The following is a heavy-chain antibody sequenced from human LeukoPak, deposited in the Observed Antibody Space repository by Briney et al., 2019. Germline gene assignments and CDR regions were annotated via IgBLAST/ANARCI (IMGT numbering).Heavy chain of an antibody. V-gene: IGHV1-69*05. CDR2: IIPIFGTA. CDR1: GGTFSSYA. CDR3: AREESPSGAYYGSAPNTNWFDP. D-gene: IGHD3-10*01. J-gene: IGHJ5*02. Sequence: ASVKVSCKASGGTFSSYAISWVRQAPGQGLEWMGGIIPIFGTANYAQKFQSRVTITTDESTSTAYMELSSLRSEDTAVYYCAREESPSGAYYGSAPNTNWFDPWGQGTLVTVSS.